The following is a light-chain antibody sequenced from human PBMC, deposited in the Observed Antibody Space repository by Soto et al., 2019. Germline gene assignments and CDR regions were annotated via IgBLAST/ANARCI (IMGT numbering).Light chain of an antibody. Sequence: IVLTQSPVTLSLSPGERATLSCRASQSVSNYLASYQHKPGRAPRLLIYDTSNRATGIPARFSGSGSGTDFTLSISNLEPEDFAVYYCQQRTNWALTFVGGTMVEIK. CDR3: QQRTNWALT. V-gene: IGKV3-11*01. CDR1: QSVSNY. CDR2: DTS. J-gene: IGKJ4*01.